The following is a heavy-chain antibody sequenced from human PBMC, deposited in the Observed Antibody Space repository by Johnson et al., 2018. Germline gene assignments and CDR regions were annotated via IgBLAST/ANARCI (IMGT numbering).Heavy chain of an antibody. J-gene: IGHJ1*01. D-gene: IGHD2-21*02. Sequence: VQLVESGGGVVQPGRSLRLSCAASGFTFSSYGMHWVRQAPGKGLEWVAVIWYDGSNKYYADSVKGRFTISRDNSKNTLYLQMNSPGAEETAVYYCAKDREGAYCGGDCYTEYFQHWGQGTLVTVSS. V-gene: IGHV3-30*18. CDR3: AKDREGAYCGGDCYTEYFQH. CDR2: IWYDGSNK. CDR1: GFTFSSYG.